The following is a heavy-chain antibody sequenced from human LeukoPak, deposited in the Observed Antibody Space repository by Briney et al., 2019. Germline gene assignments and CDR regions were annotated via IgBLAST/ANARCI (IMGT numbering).Heavy chain of an antibody. V-gene: IGHV3-30*02. CDR3: AKPQYSSGWYDY. J-gene: IGHJ4*02. CDR2: IRYDGSNK. D-gene: IGHD6-19*01. Sequence: GGSLRLSCAASGFTFSSYGMHWVRQAPGKGLEGVAFIRYDGSNKYYADSVKGRFTISRDNSKNTLYLQMNSLRAEDTAVYYCAKPQYSSGWYDYWGQGTLVTVSS. CDR1: GFTFSSYG.